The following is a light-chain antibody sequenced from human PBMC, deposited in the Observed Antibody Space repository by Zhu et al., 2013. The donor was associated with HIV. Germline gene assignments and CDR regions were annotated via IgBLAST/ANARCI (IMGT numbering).Light chain of an antibody. J-gene: IGKJ1*01. CDR3: QKHYSVPWT. V-gene: IGKV1-27*01. Sequence: DIQMTQSPSSLSASVGDRVTITCRASQHIYNSLAWYQKKPGEVPKLLIYAASTLNAGVSSRFSGSGSGTEFTLTINSLEPEDVATYYCQKHYSVPWTFGPGTRVDLK. CDR1: QHIYNS. CDR2: AAS.